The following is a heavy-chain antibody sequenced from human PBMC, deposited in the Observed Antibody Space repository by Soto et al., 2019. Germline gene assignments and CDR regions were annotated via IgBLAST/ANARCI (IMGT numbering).Heavy chain of an antibody. CDR1: GYTFTSHG. V-gene: IGHV1-18*01. Sequence: ASVKVSCKASGYTFTSHGISWVRQAPGQGLEWMGWISPYNGNTNYAQKLQGRVTMTTDTSTSTAYMDLRSLRSDDTAVYYCARGIGGWFGVAYYYGMDVWGQGTTVTVSS. D-gene: IGHD3-10*01. CDR2: ISPYNGNT. CDR3: ARGIGGWFGVAYYYGMDV. J-gene: IGHJ6*02.